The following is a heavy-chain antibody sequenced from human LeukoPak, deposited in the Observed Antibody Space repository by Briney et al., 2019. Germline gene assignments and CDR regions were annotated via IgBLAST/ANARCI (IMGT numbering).Heavy chain of an antibody. Sequence: PSETLSLTCTVSGGSISSYYWSWIRQPAGKGLEWIGRIYTSGSTNYNPSLKSRVTMSVDKSKNQFSLKLSSVTAADTAVYYCAREVIVVVPAATGDAFDIWGQGTMVTASS. CDR3: AREVIVVVPAATGDAFDI. D-gene: IGHD2-2*01. V-gene: IGHV4-4*07. CDR1: GGSISSYY. CDR2: IYTSGST. J-gene: IGHJ3*02.